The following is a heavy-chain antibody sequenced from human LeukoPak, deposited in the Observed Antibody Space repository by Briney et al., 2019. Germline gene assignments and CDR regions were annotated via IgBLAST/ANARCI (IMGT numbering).Heavy chain of an antibody. V-gene: IGHV3-30*18. CDR1: GFAFRSYG. CDR2: IGDDGIAQ. J-gene: IGHJ2*01. D-gene: IGHD5-12*01. CDR3: AKEGGHDNWYFDL. Sequence: GRSLRLSCAASGFAFRSYGMQWVRQAPGKGPEWVAVIGDDGIAQYFADSVKGRFTISRDNSKNTLYLQMNSLTTEDTAVYYCAKEGGHDNWYFDLWGRGTLVTVSS.